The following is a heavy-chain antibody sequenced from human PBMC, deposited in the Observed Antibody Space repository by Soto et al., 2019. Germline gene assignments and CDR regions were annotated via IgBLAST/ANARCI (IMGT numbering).Heavy chain of an antibody. CDR2: IIPIFGTA. J-gene: IGHJ6*02. CDR3: ARGGGIVVVPAAPPPMDV. CDR1: GGTFSSYA. V-gene: IGHV1-69*13. Sequence: GASVKVSCKASGGTFSSYAISWVRQAPGQGLEWMGVIIPIFGTANYAQKFQGRVTITADESTSTAYMELSSLRSEDTAVYYCARGGGIVVVPAAPPPMDVWGQGTTVTVSS. D-gene: IGHD2-2*01.